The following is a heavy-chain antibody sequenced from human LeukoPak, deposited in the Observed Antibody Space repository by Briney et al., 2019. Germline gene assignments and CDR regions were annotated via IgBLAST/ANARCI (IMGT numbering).Heavy chain of an antibody. J-gene: IGHJ4*02. V-gene: IGHV3-74*01. D-gene: IGHD1-1*01. Sequence: GRSLRLSCAASGFTFSAYWMHWVRHVPGKGLVWVSRINNDGTAPFFADSVKGRFTISRDNAKNTLYLQMDSLRAEDTAMYYCAREILEPGKTHEYWGQGTLVTVSS. CDR1: GFTFSAYW. CDR2: INNDGTAP. CDR3: AREILEPGKTHEY.